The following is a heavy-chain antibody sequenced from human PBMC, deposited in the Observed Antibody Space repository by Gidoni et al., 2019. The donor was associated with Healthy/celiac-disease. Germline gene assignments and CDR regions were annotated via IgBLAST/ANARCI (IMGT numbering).Heavy chain of an antibody. D-gene: IGHD2-15*01. CDR3: ARKGYCSGGSCYSYWFDP. Sequence: QVQLPQWGAGLLKPSEPLSLPCAVYGGSFSGYFWSWIRQPPGKGLEWIGEINHSGSTNYNPSLKSRVTISVDTSKNQFSLKLSSVTAADTAVYYCARKGYCSGGSCYSYWFDPWGQGTLVTVSS. V-gene: IGHV4-34*01. J-gene: IGHJ5*02. CDR2: INHSGST. CDR1: GGSFSGYF.